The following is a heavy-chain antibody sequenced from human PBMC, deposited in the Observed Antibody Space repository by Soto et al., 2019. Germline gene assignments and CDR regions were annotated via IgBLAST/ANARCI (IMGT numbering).Heavy chain of an antibody. Sequence: EVLLMESGGGLVQPGGSLRLSCTVSGFAVNSDYMTWVRQAPGKGLEWVSILYGGGNTFYADSVRGRFTISRDTSKNTLYLQMNSLRVEDTALYYCASRGPWGQGTLVTVSS. CDR2: LYGGGNT. J-gene: IGHJ5*02. CDR3: ASRGP. V-gene: IGHV3-66*01. CDR1: GFAVNSDY.